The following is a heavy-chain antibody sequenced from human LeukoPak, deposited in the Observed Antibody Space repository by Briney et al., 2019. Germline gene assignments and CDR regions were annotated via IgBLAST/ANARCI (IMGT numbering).Heavy chain of an antibody. V-gene: IGHV3-23*01. Sequence: GGSLRLSCAASGFTFSSYGMHWVRQAPGKGLDWVSSISTSGGSIYYADSVKGRFTISRDNSKNTLYLQMNSLRAEDTAVYYCAKSGVTIFGVVIVVSAAFDIWGQGTMVTVSS. CDR1: GFTFSSYG. CDR3: AKSGVTIFGVVIVVSAAFDI. D-gene: IGHD3-3*01. CDR2: ISTSGGSI. J-gene: IGHJ3*02.